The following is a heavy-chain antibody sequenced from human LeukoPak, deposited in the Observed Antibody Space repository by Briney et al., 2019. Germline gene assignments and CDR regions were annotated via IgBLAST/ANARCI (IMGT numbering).Heavy chain of an antibody. Sequence: GGSLRLSWAGSGCTFGGYGMHWFRQTPGKGLEWVAVIAYDGSRAFYADSVKGRFTISRDNSKNTLSVKMDDLRAEDTAVYYCTRYNNDHFDYWGQGTLVTVTS. CDR3: TRYNNDHFDY. J-gene: IGHJ4*02. CDR1: GCTFGGYG. CDR2: IAYDGSRA. V-gene: IGHV3-33*01. D-gene: IGHD1-14*01.